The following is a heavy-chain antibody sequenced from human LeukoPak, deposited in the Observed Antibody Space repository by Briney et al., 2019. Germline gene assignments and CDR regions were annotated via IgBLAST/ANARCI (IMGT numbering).Heavy chain of an antibody. D-gene: IGHD5-24*01. J-gene: IGHJ4*02. CDR3: ARDLSLGRDGYNYDYFDY. Sequence: PGRSLRLSCAASGFTFSSYGVHWVRQAPGKGLEWVAVIWYDGSNKYYADSVKGRFTISRDNSKNTLYLQMNSLRAEDTAVYYCARDLSLGRDGYNYDYFDYWAREPWSPSPQ. CDR1: GFTFSSYG. CDR2: IWYDGSNK. V-gene: IGHV3-33*01.